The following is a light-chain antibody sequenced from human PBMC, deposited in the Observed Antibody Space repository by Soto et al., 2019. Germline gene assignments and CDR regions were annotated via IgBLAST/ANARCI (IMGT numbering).Light chain of an antibody. J-gene: IGKJ1*01. CDR3: QQYNTYPWT. CDR1: QSISSW. CDR2: DAP. V-gene: IGKV1-5*01. Sequence: DIQMTQSPSTLSASVGHRVTITCRASQSISSWLAWYQQKPGKAPKLLIYDAPSLESGVPSRFSGSGSGTEFTLTISSLQPDDFATYYCQQYNTYPWTFGQGTKVEIK.